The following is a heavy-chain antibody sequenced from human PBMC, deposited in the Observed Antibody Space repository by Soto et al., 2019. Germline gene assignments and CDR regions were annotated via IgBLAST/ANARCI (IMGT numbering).Heavy chain of an antibody. CDR1: GFSFSHYA. CDR3: VSPHSESSNAFDL. J-gene: IGHJ5*02. Sequence: GGSLGLSCAASGFSFSHYAMHWVRQPPGKGLEWVALISYDGENQYFTDSVRGRFTISRDNSKTAVYLEMNDLRLDDTATYYCVSPHSESSNAFDLWGQRTLVTVSS. V-gene: IGHV3-30*04. D-gene: IGHD3-10*01. CDR2: ISYDGENQ.